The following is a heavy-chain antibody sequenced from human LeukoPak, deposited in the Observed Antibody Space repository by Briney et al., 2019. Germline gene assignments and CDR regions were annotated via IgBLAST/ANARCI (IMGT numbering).Heavy chain of an antibody. V-gene: IGHV1-46*01. D-gene: IGHD1-26*01. J-gene: IGHJ4*02. CDR1: GYTFTSYY. CDR2: INPSGGST. Sequence: ASVKVSCKASGYTFTSYYMHWVRQGPGQGLEWMGIINPSGGSTSYAQKFQGRVTMTRDTSTSTVYMELSSLRSEDTAVYHCARSLHSGSYWGGSYYFDYWGQGTLVTVSS. CDR3: ARSLHSGSYWGGSYYFDY.